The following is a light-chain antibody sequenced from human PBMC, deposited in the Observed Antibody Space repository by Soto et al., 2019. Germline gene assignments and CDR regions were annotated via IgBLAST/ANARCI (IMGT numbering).Light chain of an antibody. CDR1: QGIRSW. V-gene: IGKV1D-12*01. CDR3: QQANSFPLT. J-gene: IGKJ5*01. CDR2: VAS. Sequence: DIQMTQSPSSVSASVGDRVTITCRASQGIRSWLNWYQQKPGKAPKLLISVASTLQSGVPLRFSGSGSGTDFTLTISSLQPEDFATYYCQQANSFPLTFGQGTRLE.